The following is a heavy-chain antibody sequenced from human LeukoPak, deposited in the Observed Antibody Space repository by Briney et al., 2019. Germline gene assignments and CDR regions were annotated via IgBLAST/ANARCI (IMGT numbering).Heavy chain of an antibody. CDR3: ARVSGSYAYYYYYGMDV. Sequence: ASVKVSCKASGYTFTGYYMHWVRQAPGQGLEWMGWINPNSGGTNYAQKFQGRVTMTRDTSISTAYMELSRLRSDDTAVYYCARVSGSYAYYYYYGMDVWGQGTTVTVSS. J-gene: IGHJ6*02. CDR2: INPNSGGT. CDR1: GYTFTGYY. D-gene: IGHD1-26*01. V-gene: IGHV1-2*02.